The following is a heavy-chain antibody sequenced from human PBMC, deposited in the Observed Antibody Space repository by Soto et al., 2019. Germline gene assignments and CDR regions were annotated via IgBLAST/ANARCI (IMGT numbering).Heavy chain of an antibody. CDR3: ARKSAADDY. J-gene: IGHJ4*02. CDR1: GGSVSSGSYY. Sequence: SETLSLTCTVSGGSVSSGSYYWSWIRQPPGKGLEWIGYIYYSGSTNYNPSLKSRVTISVDTSKNQFSLKLSSVTAADTAVYYCARKSAADDYWGQGTLVTVSS. CDR2: IYYSGST. D-gene: IGHD2-2*01. V-gene: IGHV4-61*01.